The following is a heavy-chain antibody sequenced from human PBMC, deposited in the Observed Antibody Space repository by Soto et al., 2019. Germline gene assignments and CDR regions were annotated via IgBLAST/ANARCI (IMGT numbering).Heavy chain of an antibody. CDR2: FYYTGST. D-gene: IGHD5-12*01. Sequence: QVQLQESGPGLVKSSETLSLTCTVSGGSVSSEHYYWNWIRQPPGKGLEWIGYFYYTGSTNYNPSLESRLTMSVDMSKNPFSLKLNSVTAADTAVYYCAGGTDGKKVAYWGQGTLVTVSS. CDR1: GGSVSSEHYY. V-gene: IGHV4-61*03. J-gene: IGHJ4*02. CDR3: AGGTDGKKVAY.